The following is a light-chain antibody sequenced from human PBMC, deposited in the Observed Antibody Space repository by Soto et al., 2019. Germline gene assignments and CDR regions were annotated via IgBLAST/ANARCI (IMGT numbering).Light chain of an antibody. Sequence: AIRMNQSPSSLSASTGDRVTITCRASQGISSYLAWYQQKPGKATKLLIYAASTLQSGVPSRFSGSGSGTVFTLTNSCLQSEEFASYYCQQYYSYPRTCGQGLKVEIK. CDR3: QQYYSYPRT. CDR1: QGISSY. J-gene: IGKJ1*01. CDR2: AAS. V-gene: IGKV1-8*01.